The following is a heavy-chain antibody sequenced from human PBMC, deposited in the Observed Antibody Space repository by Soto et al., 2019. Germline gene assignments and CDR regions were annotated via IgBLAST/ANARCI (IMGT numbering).Heavy chain of an antibody. CDR2: IYWDDDK. CDR1: GFSLNTGGLG. CDR3: THSRCGGDCLRSYSSHSYYGMDV. V-gene: IGHV2-5*02. D-gene: IGHD2-21*02. J-gene: IGHJ6*02. Sequence: QITLKESGPTLVKPTQTLTLTCTFSGFSLNTGGLGVGWIRQPPGKALEWLALIYWDDDKRYSPPLKSTLSITKDTSTNQVVLTMTNMDPVDTATYYCTHSRCGGDCLRSYSSHSYYGMDVWGQGTTVTVSS.